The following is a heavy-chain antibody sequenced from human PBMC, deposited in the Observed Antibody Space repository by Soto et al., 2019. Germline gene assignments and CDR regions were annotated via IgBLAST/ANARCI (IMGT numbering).Heavy chain of an antibody. V-gene: IGHV4-39*01. D-gene: IGHD5-18*01. CDR3: STTPEDTATYYFDY. CDR1: GGSISSSSYY. J-gene: IGHJ4*02. CDR2: IYYSGST. Sequence: SETLSLTCTVSGGSISSSSYYWGWIRQPPGKGLEWIGSIYYSGSTYYNPSLKSRVTISVDTSKNQFPLKLSSVTAADTAVYYCSTTPEDTATYYFDYWGQGTLVTVSS.